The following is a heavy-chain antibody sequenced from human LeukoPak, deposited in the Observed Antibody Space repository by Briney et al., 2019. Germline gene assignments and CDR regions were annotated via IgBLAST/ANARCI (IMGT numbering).Heavy chain of an antibody. V-gene: IGHV4-39*01. CDR2: IYYSGST. Sequence: SETLSLTCTVSGGSISSSIYYWGWIRQPPGKGLEYIGSIYYSGSTYYSPSLKSRVTISVDTSKNQFSLKLSSVTAADTAVYYCARRASGYWYFDLWGRGTLVTVSS. J-gene: IGHJ2*01. D-gene: IGHD6-25*01. CDR1: GGSISSSIYY. CDR3: ARRASGYWYFDL.